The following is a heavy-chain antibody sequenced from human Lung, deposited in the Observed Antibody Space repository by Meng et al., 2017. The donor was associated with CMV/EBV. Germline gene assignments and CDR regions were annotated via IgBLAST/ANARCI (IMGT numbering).Heavy chain of an antibody. CDR2: INPNSGDT. Sequence: ASXXVSXKTFGYTFTGYYIHWVRQAPGPGLEWMGWINPNSGDTTYAQNFQGRVTMTRDTSITTAYMELSRLRSDDTAVYYRARLDDYGDTSKFDVWGQGTTVTVSS. CDR1: GYTFTGYY. CDR3: ARLDDYGDTSKFDV. V-gene: IGHV1-2*02. D-gene: IGHD4-17*01. J-gene: IGHJ6*02.